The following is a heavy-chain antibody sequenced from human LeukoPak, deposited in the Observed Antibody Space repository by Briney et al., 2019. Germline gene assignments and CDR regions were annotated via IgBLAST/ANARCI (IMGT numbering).Heavy chain of an antibody. CDR3: ARDMVVTAPWGFDP. Sequence: PGRSLRLSCAASGFTFSSYGMHWVRQALGKGLEWVAVIWYDGSNKYYADSVKGRFTISRDNSKNTLYLQMNSLRAEDTAVYYCARDMVVTAPWGFDPWGQGTLVTVSS. V-gene: IGHV3-33*01. CDR1: GFTFSSYG. D-gene: IGHD2-21*02. J-gene: IGHJ5*02. CDR2: IWYDGSNK.